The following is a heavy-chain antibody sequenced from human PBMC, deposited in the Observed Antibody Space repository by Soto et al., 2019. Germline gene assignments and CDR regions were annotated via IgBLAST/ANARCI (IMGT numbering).Heavy chain of an antibody. V-gene: IGHV4-39*01. Sequence: QLQLQESGPGLVKPSETLSLTCTVSGGSISRSSYYWGWIRQPPGKGLEWIGSIYFTGSAYYNPSLKSRVTISVDTSKRHFSLTLRSVTAADTAVYYCARFAAPPPRGHGADYWGQGTLVTVSS. CDR3: ARFAAPPPRGHGADY. J-gene: IGHJ4*02. D-gene: IGHD3-10*01. CDR2: IYFTGSA. CDR1: GGSISRSSYY.